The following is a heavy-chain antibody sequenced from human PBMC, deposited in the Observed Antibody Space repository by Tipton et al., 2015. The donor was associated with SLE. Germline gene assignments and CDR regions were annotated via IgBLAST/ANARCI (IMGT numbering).Heavy chain of an antibody. CDR2: INHSGST. CDR1: GGSFSGYY. J-gene: IGHJ3*02. D-gene: IGHD6-19*01. Sequence: TLSLTCAVYGGSFSGYYWSWIRQPPGKGLEWIGEINHSGSTYYNPSLKSRVTISVDTSKNQFSLKLSSVTAADTAVYYCAREYSSGWSDAFDIWGQGTMVTVSS. V-gene: IGHV4-34*01. CDR3: AREYSSGWSDAFDI.